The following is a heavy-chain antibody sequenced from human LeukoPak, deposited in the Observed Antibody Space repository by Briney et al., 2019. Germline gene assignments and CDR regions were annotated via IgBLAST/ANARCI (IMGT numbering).Heavy chain of an antibody. D-gene: IGHD3-10*01. J-gene: IGHJ4*02. V-gene: IGHV3-30*04. CDR1: GFTLLSYG. CDR3: ARDARGFTMVRGTLDY. CDR2: ISYDVSNN. Sequence: GRSLRLSCAASGFTLLSYGMHWVRQDPGGWLEWVAVISYDVSNNYYADCVKGRFTISRNNSKNTLYLQMNSLRAEDTAVYYCARDARGFTMVRGTLDYWGQGTLVTVSS.